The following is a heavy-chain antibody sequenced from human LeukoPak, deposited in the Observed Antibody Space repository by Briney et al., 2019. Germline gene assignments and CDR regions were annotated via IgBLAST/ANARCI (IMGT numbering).Heavy chain of an antibody. J-gene: IGHJ4*02. D-gene: IGHD6-19*01. V-gene: IGHV4-59*01. CDR3: ARWTAVAGSVDY. Sequence: PSETLSLTCTVSGGSISSYYWSWIRQPPGKGLERIGYIYYSGSTNYNPSLKSRVTISVDTTKNQFSLKLSSVTAADTAVYYCARWTAVAGSVDYWGQGTLVTVSS. CDR1: GGSISSYY. CDR2: IYYSGST.